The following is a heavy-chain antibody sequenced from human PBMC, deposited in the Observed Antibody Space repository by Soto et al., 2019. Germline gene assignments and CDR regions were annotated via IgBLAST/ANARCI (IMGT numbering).Heavy chain of an antibody. CDR3: ARCSLVVVPAPGYLQT. CDR2: IYYSGTT. CDR1: GGSISSGGYY. J-gene: IGHJ1*01. V-gene: IGHV4-31*03. D-gene: IGHD2-2*01. Sequence: PSETLSLTCTVSGGSISSGGYYWSWIRQHPGKGLEWIGYIYYSGTTYYNPSLKSRVTISVDTSKNQFSLKLSSVSAADTALYYCARCSLVVVPAPGYLQTWGQGSLVTVSS.